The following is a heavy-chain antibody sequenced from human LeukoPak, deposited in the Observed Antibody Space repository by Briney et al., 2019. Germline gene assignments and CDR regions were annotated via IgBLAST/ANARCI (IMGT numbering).Heavy chain of an antibody. J-gene: IGHJ5*02. CDR1: GFTVSSDY. CDR3: ARNWFDP. Sequence: GGSLRLSCAASGFTVSSDYMSWVRQAPGKGLEWVSVIYSGGSTYYADSVKGRLTISRDKSKNTVYLQMNSLRFEDTAMYYCARNWFDPWGQGTLVTVSS. V-gene: IGHV3-53*05. CDR2: IYSGGST.